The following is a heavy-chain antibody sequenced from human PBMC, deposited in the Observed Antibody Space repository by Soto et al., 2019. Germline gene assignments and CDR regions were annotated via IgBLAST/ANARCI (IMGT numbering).Heavy chain of an antibody. Sequence: ASVKVSCKASGYTFTSYGISWVRQAPGQGLEWMGWISAYNGNTNYAQKLQGRVTMTRDTSISTAYMELSRLRSDDTAVYYCARGLPDYYDSSGTGYFDYWGQGTLVTVSS. D-gene: IGHD3-22*01. CDR2: ISAYNGNT. CDR1: GYTFTSYG. V-gene: IGHV1-18*04. J-gene: IGHJ4*02. CDR3: ARGLPDYYDSSGTGYFDY.